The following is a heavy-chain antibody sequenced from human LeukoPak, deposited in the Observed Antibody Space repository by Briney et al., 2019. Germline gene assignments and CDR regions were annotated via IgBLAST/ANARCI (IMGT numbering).Heavy chain of an antibody. V-gene: IGHV4-38-2*02. CDR2: IYHSGST. Sequence: SETLSLTCTVSGYSISSGYYWGWIRQPPGKGLEWIGSIYHSGSTYYNPSLKSRVTISVDTSKSQFSLKLSSVTAADTAVYYCASGHYGSGSYYTDYWGQGTLVTVSS. D-gene: IGHD3-10*01. J-gene: IGHJ4*02. CDR1: GYSISSGYY. CDR3: ASGHYGSGSYYTDY.